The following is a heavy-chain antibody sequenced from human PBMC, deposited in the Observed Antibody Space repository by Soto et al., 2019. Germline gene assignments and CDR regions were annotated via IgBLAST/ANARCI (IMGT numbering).Heavy chain of an antibody. Sequence: QVQLVESGGGVVQPGRSLRLSCAASGFTFSSYGMHWVRQAPGKGLEWVAVISYDGSNKYYADSVKGRFTIARDNSKNTLDLQMNSLRAEDTAVYYCAKAPNYDFWSGAALWGQGTLVTVSS. J-gene: IGHJ4*02. CDR2: ISYDGSNK. CDR3: AKAPNYDFWSGAAL. D-gene: IGHD3-3*01. V-gene: IGHV3-30*18. CDR1: GFTFSSYG.